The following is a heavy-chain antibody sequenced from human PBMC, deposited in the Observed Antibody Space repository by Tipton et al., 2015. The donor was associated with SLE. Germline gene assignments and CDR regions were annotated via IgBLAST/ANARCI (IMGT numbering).Heavy chain of an antibody. CDR2: IYYSGGT. CDR3: ARGGPSSSYY. CDR1: GGSINSHY. D-gene: IGHD6-6*01. J-gene: IGHJ4*02. Sequence: TLSLTCTVSGGSINSHYWSWIRQPPGKGLEWIGYIYYSGGTNYNPSLKTRITMSVDTSKNQFSLKLSSVTAADTAAYYCARGGPSSSYYWGQGTLVTVSS. V-gene: IGHV4-59*11.